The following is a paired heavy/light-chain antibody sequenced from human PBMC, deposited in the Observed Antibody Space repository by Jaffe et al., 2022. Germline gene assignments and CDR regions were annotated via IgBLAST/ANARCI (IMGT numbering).Light chain of an antibody. CDR1: QSVLYNSNNKNY. J-gene: IGKJ1*01. Sequence: DIVMTQSPDSLAVSLGERATINCKSSQSVLYNSNNKNYLAWYQQKPRQPPKLLIYWASTRESGVPDRFSGSGSGTDFTLTISSLQAEDVAVYYCQQYYTTPRTFGQGTKVEIK. CDR3: QQYYTTPRT. CDR2: WAS. V-gene: IGKV4-1*01.
Heavy chain of an antibody. CDR3: ARALPGDTNTWYYFDY. V-gene: IGHV3-66*02. CDR2: IYGGGST. CDR1: GFTVSGNY. D-gene: IGHD6-13*01. J-gene: IGHJ4*02. Sequence: EVQLVESGGGLVQPGGSLRLSCEASGFTVSGNYMNWVRQAPGKGLEWVSVIYGGGSTYYADSVKGRFTISRDNSKNTLYLQMNSLRVEDTAVYYCARALPGDTNTWYYFDYWGQGTLLTVSS.